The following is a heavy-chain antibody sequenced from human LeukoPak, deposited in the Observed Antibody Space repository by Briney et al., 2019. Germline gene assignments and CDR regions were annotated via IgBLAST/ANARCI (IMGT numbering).Heavy chain of an antibody. D-gene: IGHD1-26*01. CDR3: ARQDGGATSY. CDR2: IYYSGST. Sequence: SETLSLTCTVSGGSISSSSYYWGWIRQPPGKGLEWIGSIYYSGSTYYNPSLKSRVTISVDTSMNQFSLKLSSVTAADTAVYYCARQDGGATSYWGQGTLVTVSS. CDR1: GGSISSSSYY. J-gene: IGHJ4*02. V-gene: IGHV4-39*01.